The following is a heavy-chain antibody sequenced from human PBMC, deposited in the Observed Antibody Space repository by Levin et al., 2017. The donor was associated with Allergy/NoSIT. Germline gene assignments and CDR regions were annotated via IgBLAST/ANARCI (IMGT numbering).Heavy chain of an antibody. V-gene: IGHV1-8*01. CDR3: ARVGLYDAFDI. CDR1: GYTFTSYD. CDR2: MNPNSGIT. J-gene: IGHJ3*02. D-gene: IGHD2-2*02. Sequence: VASVKVSCKASGYTFTSYDINWVRQATGQGLEWMGWMNPNSGITCYAQKFQGRVTMTRNTSISTAYMELSSLRSEDTAVYYCARVGLYDAFDIWGQGTMVTVSS.